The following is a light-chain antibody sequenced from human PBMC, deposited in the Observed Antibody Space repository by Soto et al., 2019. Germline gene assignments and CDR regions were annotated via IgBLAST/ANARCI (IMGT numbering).Light chain of an antibody. Sequence: EIVMTQSPATLSVSPGERATLSCKTSQSRGSNFLAWYQHKPGQAPRLLIYASSNRATGIPDRFSGSASGTDFTLTISRLEPEDFAVYYCQQYGSSGTFGQGTKVDIK. CDR2: ASS. CDR3: QQYGSSGT. CDR1: QSRGSNF. V-gene: IGKV3-20*01. J-gene: IGKJ1*01.